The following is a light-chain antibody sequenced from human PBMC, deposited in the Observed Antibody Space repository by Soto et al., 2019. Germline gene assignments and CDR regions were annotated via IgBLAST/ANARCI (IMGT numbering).Light chain of an antibody. CDR3: QQSHNTPRT. Sequence: DIQMTQSPSSLSASVGDRVTITCRASQSVSNLLNWYQQKPGKAPKLLIYSASSLQSGVPSRFSGGGSGTDFTLTISSLQPEDFATYYCQQSHNTPRTFGQGTKVEIK. CDR1: QSVSNL. J-gene: IGKJ1*01. CDR2: SAS. V-gene: IGKV1-39*01.